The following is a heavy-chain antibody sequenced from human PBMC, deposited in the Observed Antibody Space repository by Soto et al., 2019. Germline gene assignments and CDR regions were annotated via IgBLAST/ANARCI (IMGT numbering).Heavy chain of an antibody. D-gene: IGHD3-22*01. CDR1: GYTFTSYG. V-gene: IGHV1-18*01. CDR2: ISAYNGNT. Sequence: EASVKVSCKASGYTFTSYGISWVRQAPGQGLEWMGWISAYNGNTNYAQKLQGRVTTTTDTSTGTAYMELRSLRSDDTAVYYCARDSSGVGDPWGQGTLVTVSS. CDR3: ARDSSGVGDP. J-gene: IGHJ5*02.